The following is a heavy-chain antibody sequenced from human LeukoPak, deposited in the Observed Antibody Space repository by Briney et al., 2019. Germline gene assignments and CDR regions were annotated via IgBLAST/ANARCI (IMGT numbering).Heavy chain of an antibody. D-gene: IGHD3-10*01. Sequence: SGTLSLTCDVSGGSISSSHWWSWVRPPPGKGLEWIGEIYHSGNTNYNPSLKSRVTISVDKSKNQFSLRLSSVTAADTAVYYCASGLLWFGESPKIDYWGQGTLVTVSS. CDR2: IYHSGNT. CDR1: GGSISSSHW. CDR3: ASGLLWFGESPKIDY. V-gene: IGHV4-4*02. J-gene: IGHJ4*02.